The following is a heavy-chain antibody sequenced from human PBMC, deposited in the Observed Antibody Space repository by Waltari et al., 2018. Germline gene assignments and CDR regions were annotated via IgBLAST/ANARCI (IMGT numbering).Heavy chain of an antibody. V-gene: IGHV1-69*02. CDR1: GGTFSSYT. Sequence: QVQLVQSGAEVKKPGSSVKVSCKASGGTFSSYTISWVRQAPGQGLEWMGRIIPILGIANYAQKFQGRVTITADKSTSTAYMELSSLRSEDTAVYCCAGGIAVAGTDWFDPWGQGTLVTVSS. CDR3: AGGIAVAGTDWFDP. CDR2: IIPILGIA. D-gene: IGHD6-19*01. J-gene: IGHJ5*02.